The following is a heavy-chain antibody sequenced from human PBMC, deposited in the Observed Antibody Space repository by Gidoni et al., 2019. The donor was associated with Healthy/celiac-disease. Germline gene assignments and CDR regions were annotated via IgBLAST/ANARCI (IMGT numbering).Heavy chain of an antibody. V-gene: IGHV3-23*01. Sequence: EVQLLESGGGLVQPGGSLRLSCEASGFTFSSYAMRWVRQAPGKGLEGVSAISGSGVSTYYANSVQGRFTISRDNSKNTLDLQMNSLRAEDTAVYYCAKGESYYEGDWFDPWGQGTLVTVSS. CDR1: GFTFSSYA. CDR3: AKGESYYEGDWFDP. D-gene: IGHD1-26*01. CDR2: ISGSGVST. J-gene: IGHJ5*02.